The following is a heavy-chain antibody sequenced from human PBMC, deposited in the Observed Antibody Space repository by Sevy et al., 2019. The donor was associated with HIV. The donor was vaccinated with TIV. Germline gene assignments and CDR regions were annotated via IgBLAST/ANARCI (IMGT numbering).Heavy chain of an antibody. J-gene: IGHJ4*02. CDR2: IRYDGSDK. CDR1: GFTFSNFG. D-gene: IGHD2-15*01. CDR3: AKDLAGPARRYFDY. Sequence: GGSLRLSCTASGFTFSNFGMHWVRQVPGKGLEWVTFIRYDGSDKYYAASVKGRFTISRDDSKNTLYPQMDSLRAEDTAIYYCAKDLAGPARRYFDYWGQGTLVTVSS. V-gene: IGHV3-30*02.